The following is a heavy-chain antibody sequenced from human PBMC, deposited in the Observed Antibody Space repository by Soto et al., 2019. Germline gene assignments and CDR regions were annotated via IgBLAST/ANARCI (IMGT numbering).Heavy chain of an antibody. J-gene: IGHJ3*02. Sequence: QVQLQESGPGLVKPSETLSLTCTVSGGSISSYYWSWIRQPPGKGLEWIGYIYYRGSTNYNPSLKSRVTISVDTSKNQFSLKLSSVTAADTAVYYCARGRPAATDAFDIWGQGTMVTVSS. V-gene: IGHV4-59*08. CDR1: GGSISSYY. D-gene: IGHD2-2*01. CDR2: IYYRGST. CDR3: ARGRPAATDAFDI.